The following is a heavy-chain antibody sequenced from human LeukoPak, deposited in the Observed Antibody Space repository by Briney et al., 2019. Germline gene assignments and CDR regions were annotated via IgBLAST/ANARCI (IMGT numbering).Heavy chain of an antibody. CDR1: GGSIRSGDFY. D-gene: IGHD2-15*01. J-gene: IGHJ4*02. Sequence: SETLSLTCTVSGGSIRSGDFYWSWIRQPPGKGLEWIGYIYYSGSTYHNPSLKSRVTISVDTSKNQFSLKLSSVTAADTAVYYCARGGGLCGGSCYPFDYWGQGTLVTVSS. CDR2: IYYSGST. CDR3: ARGGGLCGGSCYPFDY. V-gene: IGHV4-30-4*01.